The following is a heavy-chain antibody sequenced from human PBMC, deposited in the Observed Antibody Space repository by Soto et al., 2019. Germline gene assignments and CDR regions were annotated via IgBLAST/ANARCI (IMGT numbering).Heavy chain of an antibody. D-gene: IGHD2-2*01. CDR2: TSNSGST. CDR3: ARGGGSTKVDY. CDR1: GGSITSSGYY. J-gene: IGHJ4*02. V-gene: IGHV4-31*03. Sequence: QVQLQESGPGLVKPSQTLSLTCTVSGGSITSSGYYWSWIRQHPGEGLEWIGFTSNSGSTSYNPSLQSRVTISVDTSSNQFSLNLKSVTAADTAVYYCARGGGSTKVDYWGQGTLVTVSP.